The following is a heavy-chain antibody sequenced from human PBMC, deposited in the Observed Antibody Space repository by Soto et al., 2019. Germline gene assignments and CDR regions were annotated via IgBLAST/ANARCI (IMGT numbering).Heavy chain of an antibody. J-gene: IGHJ4*02. CDR1: GGTFSSYA. CDR3: ARARYYYGSGSYMPGDY. Sequence: ASVKVSCKASGGTFSSYAISWVRQAPGQGLEWMGGIIPIFGTASYAQKFQGRVTITADESTSTAYMELSSLRSEDTAVYYCARARYYYGSGSYMPGDYWGQGTLVTVSS. CDR2: IIPIFGTA. D-gene: IGHD3-10*01. V-gene: IGHV1-69*13.